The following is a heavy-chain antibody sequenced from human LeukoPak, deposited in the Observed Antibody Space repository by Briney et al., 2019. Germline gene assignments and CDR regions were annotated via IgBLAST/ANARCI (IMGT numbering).Heavy chain of an antibody. V-gene: IGHV3-23*01. J-gene: IGHJ4*02. CDR1: GFTFSSYA. CDR3: TTQAGYSYGFDY. CDR2: ISGSGGRT. D-gene: IGHD5-18*01. Sequence: GGSLRLSCAASGFTFSSYAMSWVRQAPGKGLEWVSNISGSGGRTYYADSVKGRFTISRDDSKNTLYLQMNSLKTEDTAVYYCTTQAGYSYGFDYWGQGTLVTVSS.